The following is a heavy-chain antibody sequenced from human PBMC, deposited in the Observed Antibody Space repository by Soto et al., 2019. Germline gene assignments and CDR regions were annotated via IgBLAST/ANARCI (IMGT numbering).Heavy chain of an antibody. CDR2: IYYSGST. D-gene: IGHD4-17*01. CDR3: TRAYGDYVFYFDY. CDR1: GGSISSYY. J-gene: IGHJ4*02. Sequence: SETLSLTCTVSGGSISSYYWSWIRQPPGKGLEWIGYIYYSGSTNYNPSLKSRVTISVDTSKNQFSLKLSSVTAADTAVYYCTRAYGDYVFYFDYWGQGTLVTVSS. V-gene: IGHV4-59*01.